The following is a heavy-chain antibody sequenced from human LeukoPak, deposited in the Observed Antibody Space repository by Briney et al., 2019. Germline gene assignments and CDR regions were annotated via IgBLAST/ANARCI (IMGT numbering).Heavy chain of an antibody. J-gene: IGHJ4*02. Sequence: ASVKVSCKASGYTFTGYYMHWVRQAPGQGLEWMGWMNPNSGNTGYAQKFQGRVTMTRNTSISTAYMELSSLRSEDTAVYYCARSPYSSTPDWGQGTLVTVSS. CDR3: ARSPYSSTPD. CDR1: GYTFTGYY. CDR2: MNPNSGNT. D-gene: IGHD6-13*01. V-gene: IGHV1-8*02.